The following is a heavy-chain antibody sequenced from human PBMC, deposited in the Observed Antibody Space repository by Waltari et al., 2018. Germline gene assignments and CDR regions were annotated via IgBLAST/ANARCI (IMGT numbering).Heavy chain of an antibody. J-gene: IGHJ6*02. CDR3: ARVHLTRDYYPPYYYYGMDV. Sequence: QLQLQESGPGLVKPSETLSLTCTVSGGSISSSSYYWGWIRQPPGKGLEWIGSIYYSVSTYSNPSLKSRVTIAVETSKIQFSPKLSSVTAADTAVYYCARVHLTRDYYPPYYYYGMDVWGQGTTVTVSS. CDR1: GGSISSSSYY. D-gene: IGHD7-27*01. CDR2: IYYSVST. V-gene: IGHV4-39*07.